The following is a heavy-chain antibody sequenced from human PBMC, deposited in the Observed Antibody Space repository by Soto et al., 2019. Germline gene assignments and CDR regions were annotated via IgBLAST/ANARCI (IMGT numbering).Heavy chain of an antibody. Sequence: GESLKISCKASGYNFIGYWIGWVRQMPGKGLEWMGVIYPGDSDTRYSPSFQGQVTISADKSISTTYLQWTRLKASDSAIYYCARRDLGGMVTAPFDFWGRGTLVTVSS. CDR2: IYPGDSDT. J-gene: IGHJ4*02. D-gene: IGHD5-18*01. CDR3: ARRDLGGMVTAPFDF. CDR1: GYNFIGYW. V-gene: IGHV5-51*01.